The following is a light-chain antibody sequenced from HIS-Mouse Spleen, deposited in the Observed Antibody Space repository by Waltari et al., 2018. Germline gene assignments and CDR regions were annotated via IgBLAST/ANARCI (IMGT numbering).Light chain of an antibody. Sequence: QSVLTQPPSASGTPGQRVTISCSGSSSHIGSNYVYWYQQLPGTAPTLLIYRTNQRPSGVPDRFSGSKSGTSASLAISGLRSEDEADYYCAAWDDSLSGPVFGGGTKLTVL. CDR2: RTN. CDR1: SSHIGSNY. CDR3: AAWDDSLSGPV. V-gene: IGLV1-47*01. J-gene: IGLJ3*02.